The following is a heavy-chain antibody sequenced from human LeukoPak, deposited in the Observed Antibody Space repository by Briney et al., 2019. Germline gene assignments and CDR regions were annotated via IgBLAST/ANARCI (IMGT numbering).Heavy chain of an antibody. CDR2: INHSGST. CDR1: GGSFSGYY. Sequence: SETLSLTCAVHGGSFSGYYWSWIRQPPGKGPEWIGEINHSGSTNYNPSLQSRVTISVDTSKNQFSLKLSSVTAADTAVYYCARGSKLRYFDWLPQKGWFDPWGQGTLVTVSS. J-gene: IGHJ5*02. CDR3: ARGSKLRYFDWLPQKGWFDP. D-gene: IGHD3-9*01. V-gene: IGHV4-34*01.